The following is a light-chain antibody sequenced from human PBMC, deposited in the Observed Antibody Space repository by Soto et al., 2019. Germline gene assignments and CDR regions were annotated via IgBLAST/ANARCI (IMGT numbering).Light chain of an antibody. V-gene: IGLV2-11*01. CDR2: DVS. CDR3: CSYAGSNTLA. CDR1: IRDIGGYNF. Sequence: QSALNQPRSVSGSPGQSITISCSGTIRDIGGYNFISWYQQHPGAAPKIIIYDVSKRPSGVPDRFSGSTSGNTASLTISGLQAEDDAFYYCCSYAGSNTLAFGGGTKLTVL. J-gene: IGLJ2*01.